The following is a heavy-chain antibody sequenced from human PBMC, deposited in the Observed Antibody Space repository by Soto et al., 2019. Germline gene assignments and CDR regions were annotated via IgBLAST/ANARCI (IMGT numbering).Heavy chain of an antibody. D-gene: IGHD1-26*01. CDR3: AREGVTYSGSYYNAFDI. J-gene: IGHJ3*02. CDR2: IIPILGIA. V-gene: IGHV1-69*04. CDR1: GGTFSSYT. Sequence: GASVKVSCKASGGTFSSYTISWVRQAPGLGLEWMGRIIPILGIANYAQKFQGRVTITADKSTSTAYMELSSLRSEDTAVYYCAREGVTYSGSYYNAFDIWGQGTMVTVSS.